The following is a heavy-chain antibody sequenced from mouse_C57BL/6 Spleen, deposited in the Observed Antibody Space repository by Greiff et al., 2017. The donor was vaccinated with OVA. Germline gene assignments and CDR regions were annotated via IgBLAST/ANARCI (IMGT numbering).Heavy chain of an antibody. CDR1: GYTFTDYE. CDR3: TRLLITTVVATPAWFAY. CDR2: IDPETGGT. V-gene: IGHV1-15*01. D-gene: IGHD1-1*01. Sequence: QVHVKQSGAELVRPGASVTLSCKASGYTFTDYEMHWVKQTPVHGLEWIGAIDPETGGTAYNQKFKGKAILTADHSSSTSSMELRSLTSEDSAVYYCTRLLITTVVATPAWFAYWGQGTLVTVSA. J-gene: IGHJ3*01.